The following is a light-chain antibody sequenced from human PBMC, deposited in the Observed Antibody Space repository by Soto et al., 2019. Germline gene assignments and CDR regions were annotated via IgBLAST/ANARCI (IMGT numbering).Light chain of an antibody. CDR3: HQYNSWPRGT. J-gene: IGKJ3*01. Sequence: EIVMTQSPATLSVSPGEIATLSCRASQSVSSTLAWYQQKPGQAPRLLIYEASTRATGLPARFSGSGSGTEFTLTISSLQSEDSAVYYCHQYNSWPRGTFSPGTKVDIK. CDR2: EAS. V-gene: IGKV3-15*01. CDR1: QSVSST.